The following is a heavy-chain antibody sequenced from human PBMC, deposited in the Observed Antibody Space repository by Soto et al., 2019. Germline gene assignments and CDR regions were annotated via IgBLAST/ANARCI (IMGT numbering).Heavy chain of an antibody. CDR3: ARDSQLLTGNYYYFYGMDV. CDR2: ISAYNGNT. V-gene: IGHV1-18*01. D-gene: IGHD1-26*01. J-gene: IGHJ6*02. Sequence: QVQLVQSGAEVKKPGASVKVSCKASGYTFTSYGISWVRQAPGQGLEWMGRISAYNGNTNYAQKLQGRVTMTTDTSTSTAYMELRSLRSDDTAVYYCARDSQLLTGNYYYFYGMDVWGQGTTVTVSS. CDR1: GYTFTSYG.